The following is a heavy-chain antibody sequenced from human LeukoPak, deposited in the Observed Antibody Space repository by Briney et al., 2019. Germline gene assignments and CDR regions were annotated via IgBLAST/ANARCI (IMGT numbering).Heavy chain of an antibody. D-gene: IGHD6-19*01. CDR1: GVSISSYY. Sequence: TPSETLSLTCTVSGVSISSYYWSWIRQPPGKGLEWIGYIYYSGSTNYNPSLKSRVTISVDTSKNQFSLKLTSVTAADTAVYYCAREPGYSSGSVDWGQGTLVTVPS. J-gene: IGHJ4*02. CDR3: AREPGYSSGSVD. CDR2: IYYSGST. V-gene: IGHV4-59*12.